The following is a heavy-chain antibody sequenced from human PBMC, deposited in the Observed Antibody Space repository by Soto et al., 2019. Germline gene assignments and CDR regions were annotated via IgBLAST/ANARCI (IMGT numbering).Heavy chain of an antibody. CDR1: GGTFSSYA. Sequence: SVKVSCKASGGTFSSYAISWVRRAPGQGLEWMGGIIPIFGTANYARKFQGRVTITADESTSTAYMELSSLRSEDTAVYYCAVAVAGIGFEHNWFDPWGQGTLVTVSS. J-gene: IGHJ5*02. D-gene: IGHD6-19*01. CDR3: AVAVAGIGFEHNWFDP. CDR2: IIPIFGTA. V-gene: IGHV1-69*13.